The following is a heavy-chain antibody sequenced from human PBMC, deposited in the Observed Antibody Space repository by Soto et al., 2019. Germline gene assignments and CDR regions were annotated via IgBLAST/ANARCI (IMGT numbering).Heavy chain of an antibody. CDR3: ARVVPGAEAWFGP. Sequence: QVQLVQSGGEVKRPGASVTVSCKTSGYTFSNYGINWVRQAPGQPLEWLGGISLYSDGTNYAQKFQGRVSMTTDTSTTTAYMELRSLRSDDTAVYYCARVVPGAEAWFGPWGQGTLVTVSS. CDR2: ISLYSDGT. V-gene: IGHV1-18*01. J-gene: IGHJ5*02. CDR1: GYTFSNYG. D-gene: IGHD2-2*01.